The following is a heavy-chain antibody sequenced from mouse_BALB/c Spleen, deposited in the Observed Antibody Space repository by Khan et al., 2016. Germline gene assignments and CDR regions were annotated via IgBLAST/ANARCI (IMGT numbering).Heavy chain of an antibody. Sequence: QVQLKESGPGLVAPSQSLSITCTVSGFSLTGYGVNWVRQPPGKGLEWLGKIWADGRTDYNSALKSRVSISKDDSTSQAVLILNSLQTDDTANYYCSSDYDGFAYWGQGTLVIVSA. V-gene: IGHV2-6-7*01. CDR2: IWADGRT. J-gene: IGHJ3*01. D-gene: IGHD2-12*01. CDR1: GFSLTGYG. CDR3: SSDYDGFAY.